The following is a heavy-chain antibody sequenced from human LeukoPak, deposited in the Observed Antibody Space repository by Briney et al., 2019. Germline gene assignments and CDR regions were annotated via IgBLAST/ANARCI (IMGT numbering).Heavy chain of an antibody. CDR1: GFTFSSYW. CDR2: IKHDEGEK. Sequence: PGGSLRLSCVVSGFTFSSYWMSWVRQAPGKGLEWVANIKHDEGEKYYVDSVKGRFTVSRDNAKNSLYLQMNSLRAEDTAVYYCARGSSVTANNFDYWGQGTLVTVSS. D-gene: IGHD4-11*01. J-gene: IGHJ4*02. V-gene: IGHV3-7*01. CDR3: ARGSSVTANNFDY.